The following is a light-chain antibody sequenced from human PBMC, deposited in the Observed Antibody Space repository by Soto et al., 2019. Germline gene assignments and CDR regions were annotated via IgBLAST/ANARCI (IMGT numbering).Light chain of an antibody. J-gene: IGKJ4*01. CDR1: QSVSSSY. CDR2: GAS. CDR3: QQYGSPPPF. Sequence: EIVLTQSPGTLSLSPGERATLSCRASQSVSSSYLAWYQQKPGQAPRLLIYGASSRATGIPDRFSGSGSGTDFLFTIRRLELEDFAVYYCQQYGSPPPFFGGGTKVDIK. V-gene: IGKV3-20*01.